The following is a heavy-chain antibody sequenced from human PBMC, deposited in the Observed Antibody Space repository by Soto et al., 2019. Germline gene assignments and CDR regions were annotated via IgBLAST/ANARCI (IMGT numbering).Heavy chain of an antibody. CDR2: ISSSSSYI. V-gene: IGHV3-21*01. D-gene: IGHD6-19*01. CDR3: ASSVAGYYYYCYMDV. J-gene: IGHJ6*03. Sequence: GGSLRLSCAASGFTFSSYSMNWVRQAPGKGLEWVSSISSSSSYIYYADSVKGRFTISRDNAKNSLYLQMNSLRAEDTAVYYCASSVAGYYYYCYMDVWGKGTTVTVSS. CDR1: GFTFSSYS.